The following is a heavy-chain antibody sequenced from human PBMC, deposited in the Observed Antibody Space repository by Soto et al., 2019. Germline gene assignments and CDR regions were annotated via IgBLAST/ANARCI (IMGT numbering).Heavy chain of an antibody. CDR1: GGSFSGYC. D-gene: IGHD3-22*01. CDR2: VNDSGIA. J-gene: IGHJ6*01. V-gene: IGHV4-34*01. Sequence: SAALPLTCGGYGGSFSGYCWSGIRQPPGQGLEWIGEVNDSGIANQNTSLKSRFTTSVDTSKNQFSLKLKSVTAADTAIYYCERGVDRIVACRGDAPAKSFVDAWG. CDR3: ERGVDRIVACRGDAPAKSFVDA.